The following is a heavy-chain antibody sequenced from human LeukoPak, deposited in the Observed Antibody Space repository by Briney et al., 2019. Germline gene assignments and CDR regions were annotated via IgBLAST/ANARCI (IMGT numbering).Heavy chain of an antibody. CDR3: TRSDGYGLVGI. D-gene: IGHD3-10*01. Sequence: SETLSLTCSVSGVSISSGSNYWGWIRQPPGKTLEWIGSIYSSGSTYDNSSLKSRVIILIDTSKNHFSMTLSSVTAADTAVYYCTRSDGYGLVGIWGQGTMVTVSS. CDR1: GVSISSGSNY. CDR2: IYSSGST. J-gene: IGHJ3*01. V-gene: IGHV4-39*07.